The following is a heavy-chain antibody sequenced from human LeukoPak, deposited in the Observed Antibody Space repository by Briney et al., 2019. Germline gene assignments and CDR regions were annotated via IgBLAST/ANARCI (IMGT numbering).Heavy chain of an antibody. CDR3: AREMFKGINWFDP. CDR2: IWYDGSNK. V-gene: IGHV3-33*01. J-gene: IGHJ5*02. D-gene: IGHD3-10*02. Sequence: QPGGSLRLSCAASGFTFSSYGTHWVRQVPGKGLEWVAVIWYDGSNKYYADSVKGRFTISRDNSKNTLYLQMNSLRAEDTAVYYCAREMFKGINWFDPWGQGTLVTVSS. CDR1: GFTFSSYG.